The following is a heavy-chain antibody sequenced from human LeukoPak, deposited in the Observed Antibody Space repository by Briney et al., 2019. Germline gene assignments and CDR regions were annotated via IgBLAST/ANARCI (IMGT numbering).Heavy chain of an antibody. J-gene: IGHJ4*02. CDR3: AREDDWNYEDY. CDR2: IDWNSGRI. V-gene: IGHV3-9*01. D-gene: IGHD1-7*01. CDR1: GFTIHDHA. Sequence: GGSLRLSCVGSGFTIHDHAMHWVRQAPGKGLEWVSGIDWNSGRIGYADSVKGRFTISRDNAKNSLYLQMNSLRAEDTAIYYCAREDDWNYEDYWGQGTLVTVSS.